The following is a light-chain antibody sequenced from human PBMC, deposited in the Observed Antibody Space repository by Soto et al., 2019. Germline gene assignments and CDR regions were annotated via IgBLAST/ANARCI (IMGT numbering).Light chain of an antibody. Sequence: DIQMTQSPSSLSASVGDRVTMTCQASQGINNFINGYQHKPGKAPKLLIYDASKLQTGIPSRFTGSGSASGEDFSFTISSLQPEDIATYYCLQYDSHPLTFGGGTKVEIK. CDR3: LQYDSHPLT. CDR2: DAS. J-gene: IGKJ4*01. CDR1: QGINNF. V-gene: IGKV1-33*01.